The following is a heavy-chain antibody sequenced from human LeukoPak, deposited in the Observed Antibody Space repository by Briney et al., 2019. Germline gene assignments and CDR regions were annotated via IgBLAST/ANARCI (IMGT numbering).Heavy chain of an antibody. CDR2: ISGSAEIK. CDR1: GFIFSDYA. J-gene: IGHJ4*02. Sequence: GGSLRLSCAASGFIFSDYAMSWVRQAPGKGLEWVSAISGSAEIKWYIDSVRGRFTISRDNSKNTVYLQMNSLRADDTALYYCAKYTLPRGGSLGDYWGQGTLVTVSS. D-gene: IGHD2-15*01. V-gene: IGHV3-23*01. CDR3: AKYTLPRGGSLGDY.